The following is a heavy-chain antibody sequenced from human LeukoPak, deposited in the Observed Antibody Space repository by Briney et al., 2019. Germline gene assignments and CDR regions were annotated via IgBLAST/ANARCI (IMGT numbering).Heavy chain of an antibody. CDR1: GFTLSHFW. D-gene: IGHD3-16*01. CDR2: IGEDGSEK. J-gene: IGHJ4*02. CDR3: ARGVWYFDF. Sequence: GGSLRLSCAVSGFTLSHFWMTWVRQAPGKGLEWVANIGEDGSEKYYVDSVKGRFTISRDNAKNSPYLQMNSLRAEDTAVYYCARGVWYFDFWGQGTLVTVSS. V-gene: IGHV3-7*04.